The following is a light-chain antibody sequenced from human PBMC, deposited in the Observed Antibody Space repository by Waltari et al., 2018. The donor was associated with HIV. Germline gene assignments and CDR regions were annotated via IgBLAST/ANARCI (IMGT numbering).Light chain of an antibody. CDR1: SSDVGRYNY. J-gene: IGLJ1*01. V-gene: IGLV2-23*02. CDR2: DVS. CDR3: CSYAGSNTYL. Sequence: QSALTPPASVSGFPGPSIPISSPGSSSDVGRYNYVSWYQQHPGKAPKLLNYDVSKRPSGVSNRFSGSKSGNTASLTISGLQAEDEADYYCCSYAGSNTYLFGTGTEVTVL.